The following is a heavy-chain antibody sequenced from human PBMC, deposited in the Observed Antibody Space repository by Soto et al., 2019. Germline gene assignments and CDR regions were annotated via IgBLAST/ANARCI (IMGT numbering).Heavy chain of an antibody. Sequence: SETLSLTCTVSGGSISSGGYYWSWIRQHPGKGLEWIGYIYYSGSTYYNPSLKSRVTISIDTSKNQFSLKLSSVTAADTAVYYCARLYLAAAAAYWGQGTLVTVSS. V-gene: IGHV4-39*01. CDR2: IYYSGST. J-gene: IGHJ4*02. CDR1: GGSISSGGYY. D-gene: IGHD6-13*01. CDR3: ARLYLAAAAAY.